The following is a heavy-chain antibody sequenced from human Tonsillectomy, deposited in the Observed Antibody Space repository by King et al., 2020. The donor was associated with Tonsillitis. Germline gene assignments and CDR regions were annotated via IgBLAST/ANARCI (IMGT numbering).Heavy chain of an antibody. J-gene: IGHJ4*02. Sequence: LVESGGGLVQPGGSLRLSCAASGFTFSSYAMSWVRQAPGKGLEWVSGISASGGSRHYVDSVKGRFTISRDTSKNTLYLQMNSLRAEDTAVYYCAKYTVTESLGDYWGQGTLVTVSS. CDR1: GFTFSSYA. CDR3: AKYTVTESLGDY. V-gene: IGHV3-23*04. CDR2: ISASGGSR. D-gene: IGHD4-17*01.